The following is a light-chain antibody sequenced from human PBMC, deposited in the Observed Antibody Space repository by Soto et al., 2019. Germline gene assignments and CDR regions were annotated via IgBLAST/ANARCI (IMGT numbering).Light chain of an antibody. Sequence: EIVLTQSPATLSLSPGERGTLSCRASQSVSRYLAWYQQKPGQAPRLLIYDASNRATGIPTRFSGSGSGTDFALTISSLEPEDFAVYYCQQRSNWPSTFGGGTKVEIK. CDR2: DAS. V-gene: IGKV3-11*01. CDR1: QSVSRY. J-gene: IGKJ4*01. CDR3: QQRSNWPST.